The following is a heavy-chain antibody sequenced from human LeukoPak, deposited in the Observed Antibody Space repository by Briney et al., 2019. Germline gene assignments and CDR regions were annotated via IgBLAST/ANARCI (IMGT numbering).Heavy chain of an antibody. Sequence: ASVKVSCKASGYTFTGYYIHWVRQAPGQGLEWMGRINPNSGGTNYAQKFQGRVTMTRDTSINTAYMDLSSLRSEDTAVYYCARGAKYYDFWSGYYVDAGWFDPWGQGTLVTVSS. CDR2: INPNSGGT. CDR1: GYTFTGYY. V-gene: IGHV1-2*06. J-gene: IGHJ5*02. D-gene: IGHD3-3*01. CDR3: ARGAKYYDFWSGYYVDAGWFDP.